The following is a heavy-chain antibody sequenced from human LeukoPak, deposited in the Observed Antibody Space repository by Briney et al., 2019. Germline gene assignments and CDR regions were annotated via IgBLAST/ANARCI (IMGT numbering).Heavy chain of an antibody. J-gene: IGHJ4*02. CDR3: ASLRGWLPLFDY. Sequence: PSETLSLTCTVSGGSISSYYWSWIRQPPGKGLEWIGYIYYSGSTNYNPSLKSRVTISVDTPKNQFSLKLSSVTAADTAVYYCASLRGWLPLFDYWGQGTLVTVSS. V-gene: IGHV4-59*01. CDR1: GGSISSYY. D-gene: IGHD2-21*02. CDR2: IYYSGST.